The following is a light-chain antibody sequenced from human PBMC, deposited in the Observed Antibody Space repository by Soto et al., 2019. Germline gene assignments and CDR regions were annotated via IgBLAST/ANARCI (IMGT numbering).Light chain of an antibody. J-gene: IGKJ5*01. V-gene: IGKV1-5*01. CDR1: QSVRSW. CDR3: QQRHSYPIT. Sequence: DIQMTQSPSTLSASVGDRVTITCRASQSVRSWLAWYQQKPGRAPKFLIYDASSLETGVPSRFSGSGSGTEFTLTISSLQPEDFATYYCQQRHSYPITFGQGTRLEIK. CDR2: DAS.